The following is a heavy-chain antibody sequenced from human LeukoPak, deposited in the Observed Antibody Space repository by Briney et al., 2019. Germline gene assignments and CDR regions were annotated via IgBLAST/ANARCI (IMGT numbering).Heavy chain of an antibody. CDR2: IYHSGST. CDR3: ARAGITGTTIDY. V-gene: IGHV4-38-2*02. D-gene: IGHD1-7*01. CDR1: GYSISSGYY. Sequence: SETLSLTCTVSGYSISSGYYWGWIRQPPGKGLEWIGSIYHSGSTYYNPSLKSRVTISVDTSKNQFSLKLSSVTAADTAVYYCARAGITGTTIDYWAREPWSPSPQ. J-gene: IGHJ4*02.